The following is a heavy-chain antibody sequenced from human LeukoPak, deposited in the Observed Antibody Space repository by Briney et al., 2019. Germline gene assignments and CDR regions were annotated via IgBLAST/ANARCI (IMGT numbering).Heavy chain of an antibody. D-gene: IGHD6-13*01. CDR3: ARPRGKYSSTDWYFDL. CDR2: IYYSGST. J-gene: IGHJ2*01. CDR1: GGSVSSSSYY. V-gene: IGHV4-39*01. Sequence: SETPSLTCTVSGGSVSSSSYYWGWIRQPPGKGLEWIGSIYYSGSTYYNPSLKSRVTISVDTSKNQFSLKLSSVTAADTAVYYCARPRGKYSSTDWYFDLWGRGTLVTVSS.